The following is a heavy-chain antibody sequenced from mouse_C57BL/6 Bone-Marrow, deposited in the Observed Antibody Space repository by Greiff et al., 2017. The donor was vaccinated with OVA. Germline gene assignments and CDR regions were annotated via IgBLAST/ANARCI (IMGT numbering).Heavy chain of an antibody. V-gene: IGHV5-17*01. J-gene: IGHJ4*01. D-gene: IGHD2-4*01. Sequence: EVKLVESGGGLVKPGGSLKLSCAASGFTFSDYEMHWVRQAPEKGLEWVAYISSGSSTIYYADTVKGRFTIPRDNAKNTLFLQMTRLRSEDTAMYYCARGDYDPYYYAMDYWGQGPSVTVSS. CDR3: ARGDYDPYYYAMDY. CDR2: ISSGSSTI. CDR1: GFTFSDYE.